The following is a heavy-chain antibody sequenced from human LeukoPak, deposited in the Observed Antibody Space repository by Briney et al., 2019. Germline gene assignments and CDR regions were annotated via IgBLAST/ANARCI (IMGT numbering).Heavy chain of an antibody. CDR3: TRDSGPGWELLCFDY. D-gene: IGHD1-26*01. J-gene: IGHJ4*02. Sequence: GGSLRLSCTASGFTFGDYAMSWFRQAPGKGLEWVGFIRSKAYGGTTEYAASVKGRFTISRDDSKSVAYPQMNSLKTEDTAVYYCTRDSGPGWELLCFDYWGQGTLVTVSS. V-gene: IGHV3-49*03. CDR1: GFTFGDYA. CDR2: IRSKAYGGTT.